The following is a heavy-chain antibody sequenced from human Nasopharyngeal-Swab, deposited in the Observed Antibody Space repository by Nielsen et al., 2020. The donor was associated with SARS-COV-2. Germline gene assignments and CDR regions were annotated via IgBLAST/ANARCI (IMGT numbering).Heavy chain of an antibody. V-gene: IGHV3-48*04. Sequence: GGSLRLSCAASGFTFSSYSMNWVRQAPGKGLEWVSYISSSGSTIYYADSVKGRFTISRDNAKNSLYLQMNSLRAEDTAVYYCARERRPKGHYYYGMDVWGQGTTVTVSS. J-gene: IGHJ6*02. CDR1: GFTFSSYS. CDR3: ARERRPKGHYYYGMDV. CDR2: ISSSGSTI.